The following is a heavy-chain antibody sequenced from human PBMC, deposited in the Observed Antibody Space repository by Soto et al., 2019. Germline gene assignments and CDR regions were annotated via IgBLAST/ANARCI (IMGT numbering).Heavy chain of an antibody. CDR3: ARTLGYCSGGSCYNVHYYYYGMDV. V-gene: IGHV3-53*05. CDR1: GFTVSRNY. CDR2: IYSGGST. Sequence: GGSLRLSCAASGFTVSRNYMSWVRQAPGKGLEWVSVIYSGGSTYYADSVKGRFTISKDTSKNQVVLTMTNMDPVDTATYYCARTLGYCSGGSCYNVHYYYYGMDVWGQGTTVTVSS. J-gene: IGHJ6*02. D-gene: IGHD2-15*01.